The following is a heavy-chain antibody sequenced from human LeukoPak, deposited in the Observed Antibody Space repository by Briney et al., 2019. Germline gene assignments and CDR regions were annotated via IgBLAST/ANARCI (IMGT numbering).Heavy chain of an antibody. Sequence: GGSLRLSCAASGFTLSSYRMNWVRQAPGKGLEWVSSISSSSSYIYYADSVKGRVTISRDNAKNSLYLQMNSLRAEDTAVYYCARSGYSSGWYQQHDAFDIWGQGTMVTVSS. J-gene: IGHJ3*02. V-gene: IGHV3-21*01. CDR1: GFTLSSYR. CDR2: ISSSSSYI. D-gene: IGHD6-19*01. CDR3: ARSGYSSGWYQQHDAFDI.